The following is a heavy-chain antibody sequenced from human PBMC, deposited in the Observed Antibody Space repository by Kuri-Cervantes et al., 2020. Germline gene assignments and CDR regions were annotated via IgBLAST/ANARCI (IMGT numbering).Heavy chain of an antibody. V-gene: IGHV7-4-1*02. D-gene: IGHD3-9*01. Sequence: ASVKVSCKASGYTFTSYDINWVRQATGQGLEWMGWINTNTGNPTYAQGFTGRFVFSLDTSVSTAYLQISSLKAEDTAVYYCATDWSDAFDIWGQGTMVTVSS. CDR1: GYTFTSYD. CDR2: INTNTGNP. CDR3: ATDWSDAFDI. J-gene: IGHJ3*02.